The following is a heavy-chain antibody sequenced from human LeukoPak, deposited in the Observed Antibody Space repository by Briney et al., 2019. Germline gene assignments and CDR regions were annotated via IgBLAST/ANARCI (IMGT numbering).Heavy chain of an antibody. CDR2: INHSGST. Sequence: PSETLSLTCAVYGGSFSGYYWSWIRQPPGKGLEWIGEINHSGSTNYNPSLKSRVTISVDTSKNQFSLKLSSVTAADTAVYYCARRRVRGVPKGYFDYWGQGTLVTVSS. D-gene: IGHD3-10*01. J-gene: IGHJ4*02. V-gene: IGHV4-34*01. CDR3: ARRRVRGVPKGYFDY. CDR1: GGSFSGYY.